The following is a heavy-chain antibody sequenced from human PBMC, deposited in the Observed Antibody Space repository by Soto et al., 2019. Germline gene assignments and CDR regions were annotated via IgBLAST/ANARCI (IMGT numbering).Heavy chain of an antibody. Sequence: PSETLSLTCTVSGGSISSISSYWGWIRQPPGKGLEWFGNVYYSGSTYSNPSLKSRLTISADTSKNQFSLKLTSMTAADTAVYFCARQTEYYYASGRAAPLYGMDVWGQGTTVTVSS. CDR2: VYYSGST. CDR1: GGSISSISSY. V-gene: IGHV4-39*01. D-gene: IGHD3-10*01. J-gene: IGHJ6*01. CDR3: ARQTEYYYASGRAAPLYGMDV.